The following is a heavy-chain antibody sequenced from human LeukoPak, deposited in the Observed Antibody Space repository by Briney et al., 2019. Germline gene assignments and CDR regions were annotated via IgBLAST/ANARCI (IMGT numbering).Heavy chain of an antibody. CDR1: GFTFSTFN. CDR3: AKSYYYHSGSFDY. Sequence: GGSLRLSCAASGFTFSTFNMHWVRQAPGKGLEWVAVFSSDGRSTFYAENVQGRFTLSRDNSKNALSLQMNSLRAEDTAVYYCAKSYYYHSGSFDYWGQGTLVTVSS. V-gene: IGHV3-30*18. D-gene: IGHD3-10*01. CDR2: FSSDGRST. J-gene: IGHJ4*02.